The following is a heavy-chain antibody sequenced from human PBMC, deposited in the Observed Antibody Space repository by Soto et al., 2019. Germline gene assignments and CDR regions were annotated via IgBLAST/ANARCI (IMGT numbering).Heavy chain of an antibody. Sequence: GGSLRLSCAASGFTFSSYWMSWVRQAPGKGLEWVANIKQDGSEKYYVDSVKGRFTISRDNAKNSLYLQMNSLRAEDTAVYYCARHTYYDYIWGSYRSDYFDYWGQGTLVTVSS. CDR3: ARHTYYDYIWGSYRSDYFDY. J-gene: IGHJ4*02. CDR2: IKQDGSEK. V-gene: IGHV3-7*01. D-gene: IGHD3-16*02. CDR1: GFTFSSYW.